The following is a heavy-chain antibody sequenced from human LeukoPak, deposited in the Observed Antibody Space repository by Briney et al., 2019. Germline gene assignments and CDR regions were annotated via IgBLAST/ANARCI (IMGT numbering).Heavy chain of an antibody. Sequence: PSETLSLTCTVSGGSISSGDYYWSWIRQPPGKGLEWIGYIYYSGSTYYNPSLKSRVTISVDASKNQFSLKLSSVTAADTAVYYCAKDLIEAAIGFDYWGQGTLVTVSS. CDR1: GGSISSGDYY. V-gene: IGHV4-30-4*08. CDR2: IYYSGST. J-gene: IGHJ4*02. D-gene: IGHD6-13*01. CDR3: AKDLIEAAIGFDY.